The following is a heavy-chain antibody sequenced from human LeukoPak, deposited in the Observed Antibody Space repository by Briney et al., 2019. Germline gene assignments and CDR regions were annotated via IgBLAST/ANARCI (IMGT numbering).Heavy chain of an antibody. V-gene: IGHV3-23*01. CDR2: IGNTET. J-gene: IGHJ4*02. CDR3: ARDGQAFNSNWDYFEY. Sequence: GGSLRLSCVASGFTFDTFAMSWVRLAPGKRLEWVSGIGNTETYYADSVKGRFTISRDNSKSTIYLHMNNLRAEDTALYYCARDGQAFNSNWDYFEYWGQGTPVTVSS. CDR1: GFTFDTFA. D-gene: IGHD7-27*01.